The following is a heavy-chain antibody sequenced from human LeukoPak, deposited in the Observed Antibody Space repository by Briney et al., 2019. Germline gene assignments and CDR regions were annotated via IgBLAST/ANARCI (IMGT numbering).Heavy chain of an antibody. Sequence: GGSLRLSCAASGFTFSSYGMHWVRQAPGKGLEWVAVLSYDGNYKYYADSVKGRFAISRDNSENTQYLQMKSLRAEDTAVYYCARYAEYAVSTPCYWGQGTLVTVSA. D-gene: IGHD2-8*01. CDR1: GFTFSSYG. J-gene: IGHJ4*02. CDR3: ARYAEYAVSTPCY. CDR2: LSYDGNYK. V-gene: IGHV3-30*03.